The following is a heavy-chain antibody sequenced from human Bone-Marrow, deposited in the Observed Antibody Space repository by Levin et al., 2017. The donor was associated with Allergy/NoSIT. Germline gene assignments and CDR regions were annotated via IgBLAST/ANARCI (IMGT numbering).Heavy chain of an antibody. V-gene: IGHV3-23*01. J-gene: IGHJ4*02. CDR3: AKDLYGDYGNDY. Sequence: GESLKISCAASGLTFSSYAMNWVRQAPGKGLEWVSGISGSGDNTYYADSVKGRFAISRDNSKNTLYLQMNSLRAEDTAVYYCAKDLYGDYGNDYWGQGTLVTVSS. CDR1: GLTFSSYA. CDR2: ISGSGDNT. D-gene: IGHD4-17*01.